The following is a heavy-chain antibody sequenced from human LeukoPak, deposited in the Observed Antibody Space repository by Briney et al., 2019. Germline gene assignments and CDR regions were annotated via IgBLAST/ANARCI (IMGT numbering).Heavy chain of an antibody. V-gene: IGHV4-61*02. Sequence: PSQTLSLTCTVSGGSISSGANYWSWIRQPAGKGLEWIGRIYTTGSTHYNPSLQSRVTISVGASKNQFSLKLSSVTAADTAVYYCARKIIAAAGSDYYAFDIWGQGTMVTVSS. D-gene: IGHD6-13*01. CDR3: ARKIIAAAGSDYYAFDI. CDR1: GGSISSGANY. J-gene: IGHJ3*02. CDR2: IYTTGST.